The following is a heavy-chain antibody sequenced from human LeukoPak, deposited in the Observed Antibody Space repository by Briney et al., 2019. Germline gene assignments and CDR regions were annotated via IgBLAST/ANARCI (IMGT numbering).Heavy chain of an antibody. CDR3: ARGMDWNYDYYFDY. D-gene: IGHD1-7*01. V-gene: IGHV3-53*01. J-gene: IGHJ4*02. Sequence: GALRLSCAASGFTVSSNYMSWVRQAPGKGLEWVSVIYSGGSTYYADSVKGRFTISRDNSKNTLYLQMNSLRAEDTAVYYCARGMDWNYDYYFDYWGQGTLVTVSS. CDR1: GFTVSSNY. CDR2: IYSGGST.